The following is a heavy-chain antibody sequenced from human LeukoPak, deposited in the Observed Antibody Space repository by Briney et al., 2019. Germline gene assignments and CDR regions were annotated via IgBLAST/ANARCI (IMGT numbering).Heavy chain of an antibody. CDR3: ARYCSGGSCHTTGFDP. J-gene: IGHJ5*02. CDR1: GGSISSYY. D-gene: IGHD2-15*01. V-gene: IGHV4-59*01. Sequence: SETLSLTCTVSGGSISSYYWSWIRQPPANGLEWIGYIYYSGSTNYNPSLKSRVTISVDTSKNQFSLKLSSVTAADTAVYYCARYCSGGSCHTTGFDPRGQGTLVTVSS. CDR2: IYYSGST.